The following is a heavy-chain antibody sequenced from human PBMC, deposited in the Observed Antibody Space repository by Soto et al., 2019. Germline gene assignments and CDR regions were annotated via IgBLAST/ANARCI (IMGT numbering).Heavy chain of an antibody. CDR2: FDPEDGET. V-gene: IGHV1-24*01. Sequence: QVQLVQSGAEVKKPGASVKVSCKVSGYTLTELSMHWVRQAPGKGLEWMGGFDPEDGETIYAQKFQGRVTMTEDTSTETAYMELSSLRSEDTAVYYCATANQIPGIAVAGKYYFDYWGQGTLVTVSS. J-gene: IGHJ4*02. CDR1: GYTLTELS. CDR3: ATANQIPGIAVAGKYYFDY. D-gene: IGHD6-19*01.